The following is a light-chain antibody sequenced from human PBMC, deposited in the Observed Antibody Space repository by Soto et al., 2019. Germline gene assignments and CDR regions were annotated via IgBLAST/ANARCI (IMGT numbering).Light chain of an antibody. Sequence: QSALTQPASLSGSPGQSITISCTGTSSDIGAYDYVSWFQQHPGKAPKLMISEVNNRPSGVSNRFSGSKSGNTAYLTISGLQVEDEAQYFCFSFTNTSNQLFGTGTKVT. J-gene: IGLJ1*01. CDR3: FSFTNTSNQL. V-gene: IGLV2-14*01. CDR2: EVN. CDR1: SSDIGAYDY.